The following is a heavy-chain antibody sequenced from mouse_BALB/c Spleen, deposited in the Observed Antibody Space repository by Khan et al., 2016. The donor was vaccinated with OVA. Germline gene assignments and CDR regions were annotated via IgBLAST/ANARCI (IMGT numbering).Heavy chain of an antibody. J-gene: IGHJ2*01. D-gene: IGHD1-1*01. CDR3: TRHRGYNGSNPYFDY. Sequence: EVQLQESGGGLVRPGGSLKLSCAASGFSFSSYSMSWVRQTPDKRLEWVATISSGGSYTYYPDSVKGRFTISRDNAKNTLYLQLSSLKSEDTAMYYCTRHRGYNGSNPYFDYWGQGTTLTVSS. CDR2: ISSGGSYT. CDR1: GFSFSSYS. V-gene: IGHV5-6-4*01.